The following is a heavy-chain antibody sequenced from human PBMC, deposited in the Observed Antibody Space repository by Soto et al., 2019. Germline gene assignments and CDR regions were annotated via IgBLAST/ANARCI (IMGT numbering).Heavy chain of an antibody. V-gene: IGHV1-24*01. D-gene: IGHD6-19*01. Sequence: ASVKVSCKASGYTLTELSMHWVRQAPGKGLEWMGGFDPEDGETIYARKFQGRVTMTEDTSTDTAYMELSSLRSEDTAVYYCATVRYSSGWYLGPKYYFDYWGQGTLVTVSS. CDR3: ATVRYSSGWYLGPKYYFDY. CDR2: FDPEDGET. CDR1: GYTLTELS. J-gene: IGHJ4*02.